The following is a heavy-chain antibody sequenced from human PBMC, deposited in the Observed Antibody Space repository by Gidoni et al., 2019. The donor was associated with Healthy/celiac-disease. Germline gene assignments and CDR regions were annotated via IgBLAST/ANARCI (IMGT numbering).Heavy chain of an antibody. Sequence: EVQLLESGGGLVQPGGSLRLSCAASGFTFSSYAMSWVRQAPGKGLEWVSAISGSGGSTYYADSVKGRFTISRDNSKNTLYLQMNSLRAEDTAVYYCAKGTIFGVVIVGGYFDYWGQGTLVTVSS. J-gene: IGHJ4*02. V-gene: IGHV3-23*01. CDR3: AKGTIFGVVIVGGYFDY. CDR2: ISGSGGST. D-gene: IGHD3-3*01. CDR1: GFTFSSYA.